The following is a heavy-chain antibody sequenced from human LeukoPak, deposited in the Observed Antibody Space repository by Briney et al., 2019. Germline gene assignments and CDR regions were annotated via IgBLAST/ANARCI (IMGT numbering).Heavy chain of an antibody. CDR3: AKAYGYSSSWYYFDY. Sequence: GGSLRLSCAASGFSVSSNYMSWVRQAPGKGLEWVSVLYSGGSTYYADSVKGRFTISRDNSKNTLYLQMNSLRAEDTAVYYCAKAYGYSSSWYYFDYWGQGTLVTVSS. D-gene: IGHD6-13*01. CDR1: GFSVSSNY. V-gene: IGHV3-53*01. CDR2: LYSGGST. J-gene: IGHJ4*02.